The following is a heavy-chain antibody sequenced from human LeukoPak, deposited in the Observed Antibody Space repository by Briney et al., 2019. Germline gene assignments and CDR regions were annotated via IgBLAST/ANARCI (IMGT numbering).Heavy chain of an antibody. J-gene: IGHJ6*03. Sequence: ASVRVSCKASGYTFTRYGISWVRQAPGQGLQWLGWISASNGNTNYAQKFRDRVTMSTDTSTGTAYLDVRSLTSDDTAVYYCARDISSLVWSGYVFGPYYMDVWGKGTTVTVSS. CDR2: ISASNGNT. CDR1: GYTFTRYG. D-gene: IGHD3-3*01. V-gene: IGHV1-18*01. CDR3: ARDISSLVWSGYVFGPYYMDV.